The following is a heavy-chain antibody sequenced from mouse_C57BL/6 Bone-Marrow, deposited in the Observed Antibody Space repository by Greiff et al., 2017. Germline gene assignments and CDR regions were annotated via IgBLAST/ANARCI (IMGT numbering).Heavy chain of an antibody. J-gene: IGHJ3*01. Sequence: EVQVVESGPGLVKPSQSLSLTCSVTGYSITSGYYWNWIRQFPGNKLEWMGYISYDGSNNYNPSLKNRISITRDTSKNQFFLKLNSVTTEDTATYYCASPQFAYWGQGTLVTVSA. V-gene: IGHV3-6*01. CDR3: ASPQFAY. CDR2: ISYDGSN. CDR1: GYSITSGYY.